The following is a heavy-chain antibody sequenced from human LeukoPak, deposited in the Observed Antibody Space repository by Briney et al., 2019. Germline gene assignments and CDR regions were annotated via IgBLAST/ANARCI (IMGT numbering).Heavy chain of an antibody. CDR3: ARGDSLDY. Sequence: SETLSLTCTVSGVSIISYYWSWIRQPPRKGLECIGYMYYSGSANYNPSLKSRVTISVDASKNQFSLRLTSVTAADTAVYYCARGDSLDYWGQGTLVTVSS. CDR2: MYYSGSA. V-gene: IGHV4-59*01. J-gene: IGHJ4*02. CDR1: GVSIISYY. D-gene: IGHD2-21*01.